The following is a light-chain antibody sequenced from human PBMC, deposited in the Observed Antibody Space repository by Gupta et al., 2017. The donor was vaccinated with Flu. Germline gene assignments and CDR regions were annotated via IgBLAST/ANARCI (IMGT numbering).Light chain of an antibody. CDR3: QQTYIAPLT. J-gene: IGKJ4*01. V-gene: IGKV1-39*01. Sequence: DIQMTQSPSSLSASVGDRVTISCRASRGISTYLSWFQHKPGEAPKLLIYGASSLQSGVPSRFSARGSGTDFTLTISSLQPEDFATYYCQQTYIAPLTFAGGTKVDIK. CDR2: GAS. CDR1: RGISTY.